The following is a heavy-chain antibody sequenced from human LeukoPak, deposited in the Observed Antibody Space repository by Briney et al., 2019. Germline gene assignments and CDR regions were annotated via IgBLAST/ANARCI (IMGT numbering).Heavy chain of an antibody. D-gene: IGHD6-13*01. Sequence: GGSLRLSCAASGFTVSSNYMSWVRQAPGKGLEWVSVIYSGGSTYYADSVKGRFTISRDNSKNTLYLQMNSLRAEDTAVYYCARDGRNSSIGFRDPYYYYGMDVWGQGTTVTVSS. CDR2: IYSGGST. V-gene: IGHV3-66*01. CDR3: ARDGRNSSIGFRDPYYYYGMDV. CDR1: GFTVSSNY. J-gene: IGHJ6*02.